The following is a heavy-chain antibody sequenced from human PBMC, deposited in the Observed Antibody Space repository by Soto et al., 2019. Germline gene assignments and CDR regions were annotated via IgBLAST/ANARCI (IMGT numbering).Heavy chain of an antibody. CDR2: ISGSGTTT. CDR1: GFTFTNYA. J-gene: IGHJ4*02. CDR3: ARDLFLQGYYGSGNYYALDY. D-gene: IGHD3-10*01. V-gene: IGHV3-23*01. Sequence: EVQLLESGGGLVQPGGSLRLSCAASGFTFTNYAMNWVRQAPGKGLEWVSSISGSGTTTYYADSVQGRFTISRDNYRHTLYLEMNSLRAEDTAVYYCARDLFLQGYYGSGNYYALDYWGQGTLVPVSS.